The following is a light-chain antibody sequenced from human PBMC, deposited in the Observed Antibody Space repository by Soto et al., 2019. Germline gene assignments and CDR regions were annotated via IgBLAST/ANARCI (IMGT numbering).Light chain of an antibody. J-gene: IGKJ2*01. CDR2: GAS. V-gene: IGKV3-15*01. CDR1: QSVGNN. CDR3: QQYESWPPLFT. Sequence: IVMTQSPATVSVTPGERATLYCRASQSVGNNLAWYQQKPGQAPSLFIFGASVRATGVPDRFSGSGSGTEFTLSISNLQSEDSAVYYCQQYESWPPLFTFGQGTKVDI.